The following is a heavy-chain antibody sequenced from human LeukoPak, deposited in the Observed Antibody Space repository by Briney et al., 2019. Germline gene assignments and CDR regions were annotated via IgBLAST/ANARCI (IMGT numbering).Heavy chain of an antibody. CDR1: GGSFSGYY. D-gene: IGHD4-17*01. V-gene: IGHV4-34*01. CDR2: INHSGST. CDR3: ARHPLYGDYYTYFDP. Sequence: PSETLSLTCAVYGGSFSGYYWSWIRQPPGKGLEWIGEINHSGSTNYNPSLKSRVTISVDTSKNQFSLKLSSVTAADTAVYYCARHPLYGDYYTYFDPWGQGTLVTVSS. J-gene: IGHJ5*02.